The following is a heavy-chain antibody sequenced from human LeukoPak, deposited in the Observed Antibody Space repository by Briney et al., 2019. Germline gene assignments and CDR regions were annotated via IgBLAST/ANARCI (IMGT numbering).Heavy chain of an antibody. CDR1: GFTFSSYG. J-gene: IGHJ6*03. CDR3: AKDAGGSGSYYVDYYYYYYMDV. CDR2: IRYDGSNK. V-gene: IGHV3-30*02. Sequence: QSGGYLRLSCAASGFTFSSYGMHWVRQAPGKGLEWVAFIRYDGSNKYYADSVKGRFTISRDNFKNTLYLQMNSLRAEDTAVYYCAKDAGGSGSYYVDYYYYYYMDVWGKGTTVTISS. D-gene: IGHD3-10*01.